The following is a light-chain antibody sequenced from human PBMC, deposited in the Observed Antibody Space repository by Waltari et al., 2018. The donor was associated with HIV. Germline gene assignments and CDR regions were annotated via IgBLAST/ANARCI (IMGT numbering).Light chain of an antibody. CDR1: GSDVGAYNL. CDR2: GVT. J-gene: IGLJ2*01. Sequence: QSALTQPAAVSGSPGQSITFSCTGTGSDVGAYNLVSWYQHPPDKAPKLVMYGVTQRPSGVSDRFSGSKSGNTAYLTISGLQADDEADYFCSSFATTATPVLFGGGTKLTVL. V-gene: IGLV2-23*02. CDR3: SSFATTATPVL.